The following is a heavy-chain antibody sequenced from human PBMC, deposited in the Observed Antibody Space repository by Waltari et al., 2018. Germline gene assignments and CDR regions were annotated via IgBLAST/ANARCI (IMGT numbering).Heavy chain of an antibody. Sequence: EVQLVESGGGLVQPGGSLRLSCAASGFTFSSYDMHWVRQATGKGLEWVSAIGTAGDTYYPGSVKGRFTISRENAKNSLYLQMNSLRAGDTAVYYCARDRALGYFDLWGRGTLVIVSS. V-gene: IGHV3-13*01. CDR3: ARDRALGYFDL. J-gene: IGHJ2*01. CDR1: GFTFSSYD. D-gene: IGHD3-10*01. CDR2: IGTAGDT.